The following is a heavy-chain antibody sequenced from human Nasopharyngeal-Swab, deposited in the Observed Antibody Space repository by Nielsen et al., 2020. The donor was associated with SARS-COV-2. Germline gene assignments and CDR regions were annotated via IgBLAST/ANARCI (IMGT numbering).Heavy chain of an antibody. CDR2: IYTIGST. D-gene: IGHD3-22*01. CDR1: ARSISSYY. Sequence: SETLSLTCTLSARSISSYYCSWIRPPAGKGLEWIGRIYTIGSTNYNPSLKSRVTMSVDTSKNHFSLKLSSVTAADTAVYYCARDGLGWYDSSGYYFHYYGMDVWGQGTTVTVSS. V-gene: IGHV4-4*07. CDR3: ARDGLGWYDSSGYYFHYYGMDV. J-gene: IGHJ6*02.